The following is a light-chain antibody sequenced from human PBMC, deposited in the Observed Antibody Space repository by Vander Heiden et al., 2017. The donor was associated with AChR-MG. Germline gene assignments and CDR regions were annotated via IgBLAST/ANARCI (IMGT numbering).Light chain of an antibody. CDR2: EVS. CDR3: CSYAGSSTLNVV. V-gene: IGLV2-23*02. CDR1: SSDVGSYNL. J-gene: IGLJ2*01. Sequence: QSALTQPASVSGSPGQSITISCTGTSSDVGSYNLVSWYQQPPGKAPKLMIYEVSKRPSGVSHRFSGSKSGNTASLTISGLQAEDEADYYCCSYAGSSTLNVVFGGGTKLTVL.